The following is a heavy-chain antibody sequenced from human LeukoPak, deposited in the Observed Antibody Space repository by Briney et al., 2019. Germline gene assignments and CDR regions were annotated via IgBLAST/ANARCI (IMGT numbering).Heavy chain of an antibody. V-gene: IGHV1-46*01. CDR3: ARLGGGYDRRGLPYYFDY. CDR2: INPSGGST. J-gene: IGHJ4*02. CDR1: GYTFTSYY. D-gene: IGHD5-12*01. Sequence: ASVKVSCKASGYTFTSYYMHWVRQAPGQGFEWMGIINPSGGSTSYAQKFQGRVTMTRDTSTSTVYMELSSLRSEDTAVYYCARLGGGYDRRGLPYYFDYWGQGTLVTVSS.